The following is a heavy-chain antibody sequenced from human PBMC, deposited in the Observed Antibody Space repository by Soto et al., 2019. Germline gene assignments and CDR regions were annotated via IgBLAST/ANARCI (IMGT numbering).Heavy chain of an antibody. D-gene: IGHD6-13*01. V-gene: IGHV3-7*01. CDR3: AREAAAADLSFDY. CDR1: GFTFSSYW. CDR2: IKQDGSEK. J-gene: IGHJ4*02. Sequence: GGSLRLSCAASGFTFSSYWMSWVRQAPGKGLEWVANIKQDGSEKYYVDSVKGRFTISRDNAKNSLYLQMNSLRAEDTAVYYCAREAAAADLSFDYWGQGTLVTVSS.